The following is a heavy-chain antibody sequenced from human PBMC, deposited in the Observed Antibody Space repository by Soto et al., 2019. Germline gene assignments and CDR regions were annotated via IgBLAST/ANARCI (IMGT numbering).Heavy chain of an antibody. D-gene: IGHD2-2*01. CDR3: AREYGYCSSTSCFGSSSHNFDY. CDR2: ISAYNGNT. CDR1: GYTFTSYG. J-gene: IGHJ4*02. V-gene: IGHV1-18*01. Sequence: ASVKVSCKASGYTFTSYGISWVRQAPGQGLEWMGWISAYNGNTNYAQKLQGRVTMTTDKSTSTAYMELRSLRSDDTAVYYCAREYGYCSSTSCFGSSSHNFDYWGQGTLVTVSS.